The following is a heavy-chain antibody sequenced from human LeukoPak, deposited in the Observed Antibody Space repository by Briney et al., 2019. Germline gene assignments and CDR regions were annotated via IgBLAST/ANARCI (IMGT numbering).Heavy chain of an antibody. D-gene: IGHD3-16*02. CDR1: GFTFSSYA. CDR2: ISGSGGST. V-gene: IGHV3-23*01. Sequence: GGSLRLSCAASGFTFSSYAMSWVRQAPGKRLEWVSVISGSGGSTYYADSVKGRFTISRDNSKNTLYLQMNSLRAEDTALYYCAKESVWGSYRSFDYWGQGTLVTVSS. CDR3: AKESVWGSYRSFDY. J-gene: IGHJ4*02.